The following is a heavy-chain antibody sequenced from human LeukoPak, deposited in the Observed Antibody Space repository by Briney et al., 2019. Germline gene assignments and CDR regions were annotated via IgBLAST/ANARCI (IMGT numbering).Heavy chain of an antibody. V-gene: IGHV3-33*06. CDR1: GFTFSRFG. CDR3: AKPLGSSGSYVYYFDY. CDR2: IWYDGSNK. J-gene: IGHJ4*02. Sequence: GRSLRLSCAASGFTFSRFGMHWVRQAPGKGLEWVAVIWYDGSNKYYADSVKGRFTISRDNSKNTLYLQMNSLRAEDTAVYYCAKPLGSSGSYVYYFDYWGQGTLVTVSS. D-gene: IGHD1-26*01.